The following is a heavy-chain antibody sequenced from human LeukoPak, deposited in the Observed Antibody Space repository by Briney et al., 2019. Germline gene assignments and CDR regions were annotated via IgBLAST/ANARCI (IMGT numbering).Heavy chain of an antibody. CDR3: ARDSTI. V-gene: IGHV3-48*02. D-gene: IGHD4/OR15-4a*01. Sequence: GGSLRLSCAASGFSFSSSTMNWVRQAPGKGLEWVSYISSSSSAVYYADSVKGRFIISRDNAKNSLYLQMHSLRDEDTAMYYCARDSTIRGQGTLVTVSS. CDR1: GFSFSSST. CDR2: ISSSSSAV. J-gene: IGHJ4*02.